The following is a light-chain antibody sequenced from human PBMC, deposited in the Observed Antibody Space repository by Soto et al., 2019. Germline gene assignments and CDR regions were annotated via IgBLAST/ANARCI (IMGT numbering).Light chain of an antibody. J-gene: IGKJ3*01. CDR3: QQYNNWPPQRA. CDR2: GAS. CDR1: ESLLYSSSNKNY. V-gene: IGKV4-1*01. Sequence: DVLITQSPESLAVYLVQQATINCKCSESLLYSSSNKNYVAWYQQKPGQAPRLLXXGASTRATGIPARFSGSGSGTEFTLTLSSLQSEDSAFYYCQQYNNWPPQRAFGPGTKVDIK.